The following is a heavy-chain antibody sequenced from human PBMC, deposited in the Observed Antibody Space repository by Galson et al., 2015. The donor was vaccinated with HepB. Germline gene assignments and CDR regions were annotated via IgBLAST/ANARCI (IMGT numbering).Heavy chain of an antibody. J-gene: IGHJ6*02. D-gene: IGHD3-10*01. CDR1: GFTFSSYA. CDR2: ISGSGGST. Sequence: SLRLSCAASGFTFSSYAMSWVRQAPGKGLEWVSAISGSGGSTYYADSVKGRFTISRDNSKNTLYLQMNSLRAEDTAVYYCAKDRYGSGSYYGIYYYYGMDVWGQGTTVIVSS. CDR3: AKDRYGSGSYYGIYYYYGMDV. V-gene: IGHV3-23*01.